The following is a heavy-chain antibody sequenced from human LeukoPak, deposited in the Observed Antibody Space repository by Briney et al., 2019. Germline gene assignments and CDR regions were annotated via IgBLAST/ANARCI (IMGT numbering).Heavy chain of an antibody. CDR3: AKDLNYDFWSGLGN. Sequence: PGGSLRLSSAASGFTFSNYGMSWVRQAPGEGLEWVSATDTSGGSTYYADSVKGRFTISRDNSKNTLYLQMNSLRAEDTAVYYCAKDLNYDFWSGLGNWGQGTLVTVSS. J-gene: IGHJ4*02. CDR1: GFTFSNYG. D-gene: IGHD3-3*01. CDR2: TDTSGGST. V-gene: IGHV3-23*01.